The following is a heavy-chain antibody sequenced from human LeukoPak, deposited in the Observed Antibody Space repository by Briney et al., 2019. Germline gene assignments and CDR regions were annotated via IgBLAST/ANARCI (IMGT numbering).Heavy chain of an antibody. CDR2: IYYSGST. CDR1: GGSISSSSYY. D-gene: IGHD2-15*01. Sequence: PSETLSLTCTVSGGSISSSSYYWGWIRQPPGKGLEWIGSIYYSGSTYYNPSLKSRVTISVDTSKNQFSLKLSSVTAADTAVYYCARVRSVVLSGGSSYNWFDPWGQGTLVTVSS. V-gene: IGHV4-39*01. J-gene: IGHJ5*02. CDR3: ARVRSVVLSGGSSYNWFDP.